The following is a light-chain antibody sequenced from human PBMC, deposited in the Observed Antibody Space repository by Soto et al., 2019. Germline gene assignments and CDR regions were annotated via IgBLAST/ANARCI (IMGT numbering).Light chain of an antibody. CDR1: QRVTTW. J-gene: IGKJ1*01. V-gene: IGKV1-5*01. CDR3: HQYYSYSAT. CDR2: DGC. Sequence: DIQMTQSPSTLSASVGDRVTITCRASQRVTTWLAWYQQKPGRAPKLLIYDGCTLGSGVPSRFSGTGSGTEFTLTISSLQAEHFATYFCHQYYSYSATFGQGTKADIK.